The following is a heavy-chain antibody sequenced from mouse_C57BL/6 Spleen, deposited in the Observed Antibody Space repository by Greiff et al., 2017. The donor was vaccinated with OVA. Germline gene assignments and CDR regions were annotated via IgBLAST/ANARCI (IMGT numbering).Heavy chain of an antibody. J-gene: IGHJ3*01. Sequence: VQLQQSGAELVKPGASVKLSCKASGYTFTSYWMHWVKQRPGQGLEWIGMIHPNSGSTNYNEKFKSKATLTVDKSSSTAYMQLSSLTSEDSAVYYCTRSDDGYYRYWFAYWGQGTLVTVSA. CDR1: GYTFTSYW. V-gene: IGHV1-64*01. D-gene: IGHD2-3*01. CDR2: IHPNSGST. CDR3: TRSDDGYYRYWFAY.